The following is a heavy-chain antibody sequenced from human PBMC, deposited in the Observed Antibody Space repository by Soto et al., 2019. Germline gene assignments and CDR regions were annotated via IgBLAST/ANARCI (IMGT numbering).Heavy chain of an antibody. CDR2: ISYDGSNK. CDR1: GFTFSSYA. D-gene: IGHD6-19*01. Sequence: GGSLRLSCAASGFTFSSYAMHWVRQAPGKGLEWVAVISYDGSNKYYADSVKGRFTISRDNSKNTLYLQMNSLRAEDRAVYYCARVGLPAVAGSGMRVYYFDYWGQGTLVTVSS. CDR3: ARVGLPAVAGSGMRVYYFDY. J-gene: IGHJ4*02. V-gene: IGHV3-30-3*01.